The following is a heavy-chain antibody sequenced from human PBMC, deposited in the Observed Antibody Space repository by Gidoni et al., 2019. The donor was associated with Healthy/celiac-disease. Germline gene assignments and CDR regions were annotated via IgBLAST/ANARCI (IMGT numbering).Heavy chain of an antibody. CDR1: GCSISSSSYY. CDR3: AGGTVTDFDY. Sequence: QLQLQESGPGLVKPSETLSLTCTVSGCSISSSSYYWGWLRQPPGKGLEWIGSIYYSGSTYYNPSLKSRVTISVDTSKNQFSLKLSSVTAADTAVYYCAGGTVTDFDYWGQGTLVTVSS. J-gene: IGHJ4*02. V-gene: IGHV4-39*01. D-gene: IGHD4-4*01. CDR2: IYYSGST.